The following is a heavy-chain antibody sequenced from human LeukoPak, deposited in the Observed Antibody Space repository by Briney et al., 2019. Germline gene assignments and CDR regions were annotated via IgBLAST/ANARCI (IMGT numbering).Heavy chain of an antibody. J-gene: IGHJ5*02. Sequence: GGSLRLSCAASGSTFSSYGMHWVRQAPGKVLEWVAVIWYGGSNKYYADSVKGRFTISRDNSKNTLYLQMNSLRAEDTAVYYCAKDNYYGSGSYTWFDPWGQGTLVTVSS. D-gene: IGHD3-10*01. CDR1: GSTFSSYG. CDR3: AKDNYYGSGSYTWFDP. V-gene: IGHV3-30*02. CDR2: IWYGGSNK.